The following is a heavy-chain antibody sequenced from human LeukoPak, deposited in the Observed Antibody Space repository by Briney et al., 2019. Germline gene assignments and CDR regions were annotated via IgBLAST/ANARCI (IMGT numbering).Heavy chain of an antibody. V-gene: IGHV3-23*01. D-gene: IGHD3-16*01. J-gene: IGHJ4*02. CDR3: AKGSAYGRPYYFDY. Sequence: PGGSLRLSCAASGFTFSSYAMSWVRQAPGEGLEWVSSITGSGGSTYHADSVKGRFTISRDNSKNTLYLQMSSLRAEDSAIYYCAKGSAYGRPYYFDYWGQGILVTVSS. CDR1: GFTFSSYA. CDR2: ITGSGGST.